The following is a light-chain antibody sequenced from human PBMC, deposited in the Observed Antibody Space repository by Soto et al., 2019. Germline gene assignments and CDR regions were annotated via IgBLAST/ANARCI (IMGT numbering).Light chain of an antibody. CDR2: GTS. Sequence: EIVLTQSPVTLSLSPGERATLSCRASQSVSSSYLAWYQQKPGQAPRLLIYGTSSRAAGIPDKFSGSGSGTDVTLSISRLEPEDFAVYYCQHYGGSPLYTFGQGTKLEIK. J-gene: IGKJ2*01. CDR3: QHYGGSPLYT. V-gene: IGKV3-20*01. CDR1: QSVSSSY.